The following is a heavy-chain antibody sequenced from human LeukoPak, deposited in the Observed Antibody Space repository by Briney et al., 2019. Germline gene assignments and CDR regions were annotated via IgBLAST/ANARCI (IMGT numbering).Heavy chain of an antibody. CDR1: GFTFSSYA. Sequence: PGGSLRLSCAASGFTFSSYAMHWVRQAPGKGLEWVAVISYDGSNKYYADSVKGRFTISRDNSKNTLYLQMNSLRAEDTAVYYCARGRGSRPYYFDYWGQGTLVTVSS. CDR2: ISYDGSNK. J-gene: IGHJ4*02. V-gene: IGHV3-30-3*01. D-gene: IGHD5-24*01. CDR3: ARGRGSRPYYFDY.